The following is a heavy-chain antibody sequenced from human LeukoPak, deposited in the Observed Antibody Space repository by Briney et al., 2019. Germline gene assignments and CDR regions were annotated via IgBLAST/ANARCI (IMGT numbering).Heavy chain of an antibody. CDR2: ISSRSTYI. Sequence: GGSLRLSCAPSGFTFTSYSMNWVRQAPGKGLEWVSSISSRSTYIYYADSVKGRFTISRDNAKNSLYLQMNSLRAEDTAVYYCAREYRSGWYGDHDAFDIWGQGTMVTVSS. D-gene: IGHD6-19*01. V-gene: IGHV3-21*01. J-gene: IGHJ3*02. CDR3: AREYRSGWYGDHDAFDI. CDR1: GFTFTSYS.